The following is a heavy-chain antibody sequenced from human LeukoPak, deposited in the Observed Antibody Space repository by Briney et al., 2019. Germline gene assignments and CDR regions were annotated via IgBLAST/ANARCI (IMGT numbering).Heavy chain of an antibody. CDR3: ASGSGYDYSGLDY. V-gene: IGHV4-38-2*02. D-gene: IGHD5-12*01. CDR2: IYHSGRT. Sequence: PSETLSLTCTVSGYSISSGYYWGWIRQPPGKGLEWIGSIYHSGRTFYNPSLKSRVTISVDTSKNQFSLKLSSVTAADTAVYYCASGSGYDYSGLDYWGQGTLVTASS. J-gene: IGHJ4*02. CDR1: GYSISSGYY.